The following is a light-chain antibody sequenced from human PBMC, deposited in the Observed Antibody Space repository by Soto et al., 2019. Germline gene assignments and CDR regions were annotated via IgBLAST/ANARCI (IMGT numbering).Light chain of an antibody. J-gene: IGKJ5*01. CDR3: QQYNNWPPSIT. CDR1: QSISTW. CDR2: DAF. V-gene: IGKV1-5*01. Sequence: DIQMTQSPSTLSASVGDRVTITCRASQSISTWLAWYQQKPGKAPKLLIYDAFSLESGVPARFSGSGSGTEFTLTISSLQSEDFAVYYCQQYNNWPPSITFGQGTRLEIK.